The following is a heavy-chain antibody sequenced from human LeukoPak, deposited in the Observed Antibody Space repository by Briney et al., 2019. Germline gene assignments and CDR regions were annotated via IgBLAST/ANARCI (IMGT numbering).Heavy chain of an antibody. CDR2: FYHSGST. V-gene: IGHV4-30-2*01. D-gene: IGHD1-26*01. CDR3: ARATVGAHFDY. CDR1: GGSISSGNYY. J-gene: IGHJ4*02. Sequence: SQTLSLTCTVSGGSISSGNYYWTYYWSWIRQPPGKGLEWIGYFYHSGSTYYNPSLKSRVTISVDRSKNQFSLKLSSVTAADTAVYYCARATVGAHFDYWGQGTLVTVSS.